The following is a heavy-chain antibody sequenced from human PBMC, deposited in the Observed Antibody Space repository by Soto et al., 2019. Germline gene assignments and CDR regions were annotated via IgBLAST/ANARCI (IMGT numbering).Heavy chain of an antibody. Sequence: ASVKVSCKASGGTFSSYTISWVRQAPGQGLEWMGWIIANNGIAKYAQKFQGRVTMTTDTSTSTAYMELRSLRSDDTAVYYCARDSPPVDYWGQGTLVTVSS. CDR3: ARDSPPVDY. V-gene: IGHV1-18*01. CDR2: IIANNGIA. J-gene: IGHJ4*02. CDR1: GGTFSSYT.